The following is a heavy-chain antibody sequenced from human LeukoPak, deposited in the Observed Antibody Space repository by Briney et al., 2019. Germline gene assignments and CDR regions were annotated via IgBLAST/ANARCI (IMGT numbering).Heavy chain of an antibody. J-gene: IGHJ4*02. Sequence: GGSLRLSCAASGFTFSSYWMHWVRQAPGKGLVWVSRINSDGSSTSYADSVKGRFTISRDNAKNTLYLQMNSLRAEDTAVYYCARVIRDGYINYFDYWGQGTLVTVSS. D-gene: IGHD5-24*01. V-gene: IGHV3-74*01. CDR2: INSDGSST. CDR1: GFTFSSYW. CDR3: ARVIRDGYINYFDY.